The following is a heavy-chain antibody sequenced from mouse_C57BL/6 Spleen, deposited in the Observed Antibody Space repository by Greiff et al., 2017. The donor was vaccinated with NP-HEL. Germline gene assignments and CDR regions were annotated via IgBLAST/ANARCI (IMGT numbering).Heavy chain of an antibody. Sequence: VQRVESGAELVRPGASVKLSCKASGYTFTDYYINWVKQRPGQGLEWIARIYPGSGNTYYNEKFKGKATLTAEKSSSTAYMQLSSLTSEDSAVYFCAREERPPYYYAMDYWGQGTSVTVSS. CDR1: GYTFTDYY. J-gene: IGHJ4*01. D-gene: IGHD2-14*01. CDR2: IYPGSGNT. CDR3: AREERPPYYYAMDY. V-gene: IGHV1-76*01.